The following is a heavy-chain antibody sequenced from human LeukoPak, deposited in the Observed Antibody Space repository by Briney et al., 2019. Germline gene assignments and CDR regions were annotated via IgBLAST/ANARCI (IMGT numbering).Heavy chain of an antibody. D-gene: IGHD3-3*01. Sequence: GGSLRLSCAASGFTFSSYGMHWVRQAPGKGLEWVAFIRYDGSNKYYADSVKGRFTISRDNSKNTLYLQMNSLRAEDTAVYYCAKVDYDFWSGYSPPHNYYCYYYMDVWGKGTTVTVSS. J-gene: IGHJ6*03. CDR1: GFTFSSYG. CDR3: AKVDYDFWSGYSPPHNYYCYYYMDV. CDR2: IRYDGSNK. V-gene: IGHV3-30*02.